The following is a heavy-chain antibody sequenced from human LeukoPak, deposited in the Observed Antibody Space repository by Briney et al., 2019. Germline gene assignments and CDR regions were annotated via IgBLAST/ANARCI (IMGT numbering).Heavy chain of an antibody. D-gene: IGHD1-26*01. CDR3: ARMDSGSYRRPYYFDY. CDR2: IYYSGST. J-gene: IGHJ4*02. CDR1: GGSISSSSYY. V-gene: IGHV4-39*01. Sequence: SETLSLTCTVSGGSISSSSYYWGWLRQPPGKGLEWIGSIYYSGSTYYNPSLKSRVTISVDTSKNQFSPKLSSVTAADTAVYYCARMDSGSYRRPYYFDYWGQGTLVTVSS.